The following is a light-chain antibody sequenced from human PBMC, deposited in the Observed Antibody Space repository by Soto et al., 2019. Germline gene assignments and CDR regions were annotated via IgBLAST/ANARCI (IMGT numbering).Light chain of an antibody. CDR3: QQSNNYPWT. CDR2: EAA. V-gene: IGKV1-5*03. J-gene: IGKJ1*01. CDR1: QYIHNY. Sequence: DIQMTRSPSTLSASVGDRVTITCRASQYIHNYLAWCQQKPGEAPKLLIYEAANLESGVPSRFSGSGTGTEFTLTISSLQPDDFATYYCQQSNNYPWTFGQGTRVEI.